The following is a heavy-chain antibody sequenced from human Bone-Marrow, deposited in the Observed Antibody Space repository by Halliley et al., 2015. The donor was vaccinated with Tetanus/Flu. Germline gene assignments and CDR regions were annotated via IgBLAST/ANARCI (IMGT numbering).Heavy chain of an antibody. Sequence: GLEWLRSLYGSGSTDYIPSLKPRFTISLDTSNNHFSLKLTSVAAADSAVYYCAKNTPSRWFFLWGQGILVTVSS. V-gene: IGHV4-61*03. CDR2: LYGSGST. D-gene: IGHD6-13*01. CDR3: AKNTPSRWFFL. J-gene: IGHJ5*02.